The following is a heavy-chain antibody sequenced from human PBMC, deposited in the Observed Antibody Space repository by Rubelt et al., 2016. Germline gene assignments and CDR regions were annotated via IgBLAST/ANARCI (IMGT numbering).Heavy chain of an antibody. CDR2: INHRGST. Sequence: QVQLQQWGAGLLKPSETLSLTCDVYGESFSGYSWSWIRQPPGKGLEWIGEINHRGSTNYNPSLKSRVTISVDTSKNQFSLKLSSVTAADTAVYYCARGGAADPSNWFDPWGQGTLVTVSS. V-gene: IGHV4-34*01. J-gene: IGHJ5*02. D-gene: IGHD6-13*01. CDR3: ARGGAADPSNWFDP. CDR1: GESFSGYS.